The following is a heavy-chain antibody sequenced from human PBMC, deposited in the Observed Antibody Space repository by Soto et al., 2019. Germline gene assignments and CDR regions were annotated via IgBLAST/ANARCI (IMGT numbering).Heavy chain of an antibody. CDR2: ISYDGRNK. J-gene: IGHJ4*02. V-gene: IGHV3-30*03. Sequence: QVQLVESGGGVVQPGRSLRLSCAASGFTFSSYGMHWVRQAPGKGLEWVAIISYDGRNKYYADSVKGRFTISRDNSKNTLYLQMNSLRAEDTAVYYCRSSGWDPFIDYWGQGTLVTVSS. D-gene: IGHD6-19*01. CDR3: RSSGWDPFIDY. CDR1: GFTFSSYG.